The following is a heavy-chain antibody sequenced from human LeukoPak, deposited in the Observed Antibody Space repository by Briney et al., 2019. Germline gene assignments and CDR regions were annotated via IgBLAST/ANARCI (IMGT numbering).Heavy chain of an antibody. Sequence: GGSLRLSCAASGFTFTTYGMIWVRQAPGKGLVWVLGISGSGSNTYYADSAKGRFTSSRDYSKRTVYLQMGGLRVEDTAVYYCARMGASNWNRELNWFDPWGQGTLVTVSS. D-gene: IGHD1-1*01. CDR1: GFTFTTYG. J-gene: IGHJ5*02. CDR3: ARMGASNWNRELNWFDP. CDR2: ISGSGSNT. V-gene: IGHV3-23*01.